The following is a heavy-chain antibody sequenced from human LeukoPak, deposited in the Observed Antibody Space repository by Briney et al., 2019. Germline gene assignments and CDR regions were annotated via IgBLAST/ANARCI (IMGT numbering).Heavy chain of an antibody. CDR3: VQSTGWPGLDF. D-gene: IGHD2-2*01. CDR2: IYNGVTT. CDR1: GASPNEYY. J-gene: IGHJ4*02. V-gene: IGHV4-59*08. Sequence: PSETLSLTCVAFGASPNEYYWSWIRQPPGKALEWVGYIYNGVTTSYNPALRSRVTISADKSTNQFSLRLTSMTAADTAMYYCVQSTGWPGLDFWGQGALVTVSS.